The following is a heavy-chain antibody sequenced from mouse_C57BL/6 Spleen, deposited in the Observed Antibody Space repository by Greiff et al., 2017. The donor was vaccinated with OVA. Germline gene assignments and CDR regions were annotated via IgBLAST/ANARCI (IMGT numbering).Heavy chain of an antibody. CDR2: ISYDGSN. CDR3: ARDRAMDY. V-gene: IGHV3-6*01. CDR1: GYSITSGYY. Sequence: EVQVVESGPGLVKPSQSLSLTCSVTGYSITSGYYWNWIRQFPGNKLEWMGYISYDGSNNYNPSLKNRISITRDTSKNQFFLKLNSVTTEDTATYYCARDRAMDYRGQGTSVTVSS. J-gene: IGHJ4*01.